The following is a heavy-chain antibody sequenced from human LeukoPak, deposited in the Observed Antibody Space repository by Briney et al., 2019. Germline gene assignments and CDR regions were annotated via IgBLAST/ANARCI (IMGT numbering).Heavy chain of an antibody. V-gene: IGHV4-39*07. CDR2: IYYSGST. Sequence: SETLSLTCTVSGGSISSSSYYWGWIRQPPGKGLEWIGSIYYSGSTYYNPSLKSRITISVDTSKNQFSLKLSSVTAADTAVYYCARSRGYSYGTTFLDYWGQGTLVTVSS. CDR1: GGSISSSSYY. J-gene: IGHJ4*02. D-gene: IGHD5-18*01. CDR3: ARSRGYSYGTTFLDY.